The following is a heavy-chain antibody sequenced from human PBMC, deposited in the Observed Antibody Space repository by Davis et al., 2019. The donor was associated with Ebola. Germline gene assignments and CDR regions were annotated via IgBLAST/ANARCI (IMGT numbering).Heavy chain of an antibody. CDR2: IYYSGST. CDR1: GGSISSSSYY. D-gene: IGHD5-12*01. V-gene: IGHV4-39*01. CDR3: ARQRGYSGFDPFYFDY. Sequence: SETLSLTCTVSGGSISSSSYYWGWIRQPPGKGLEWIGSIYYSGSTYYNPSLKSRVTISVDTSKNQFSLKLNSVTATDTAVYYCARQRGYSGFDPFYFDYWGQGTLVTVSS. J-gene: IGHJ4*02.